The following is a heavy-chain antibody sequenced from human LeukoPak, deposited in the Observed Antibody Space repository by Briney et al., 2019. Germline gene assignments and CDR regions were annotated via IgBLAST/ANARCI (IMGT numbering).Heavy chain of an antibody. CDR3: ASQIPYFDY. CDR2: IYHSGST. CDR1: GGSINSDY. V-gene: IGHV4-59*08. J-gene: IGHJ4*02. Sequence: SETLSLTCSVSGGSINSDYWNWIRQPPGKGLEWIGYIYHSGSTNYNPSLKSRVTISVDTSKNQFSLKLSSVTAADTAVYYCASQIPYFDYWGQGTLVTVSS. D-gene: IGHD2-2*02.